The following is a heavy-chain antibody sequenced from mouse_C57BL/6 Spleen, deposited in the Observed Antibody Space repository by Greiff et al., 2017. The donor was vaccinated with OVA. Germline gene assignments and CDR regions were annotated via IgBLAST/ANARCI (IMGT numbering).Heavy chain of an antibody. CDR2: INPSNGGT. CDR3: ARETLWSPFDY. Sequence: VQLQQPGTELVKPGASVKLSCKASGYTFTSYWMHWVKQRPGQGLEWIGNINPSNGGTNYNEKFKSKATLTVDKSSSTAYMQLSSLTSEDAAVVYCARETLWSPFDYWGQGTTLTVSS. CDR1: GYTFTSYW. V-gene: IGHV1-53*01. D-gene: IGHD1-1*02. J-gene: IGHJ2*01.